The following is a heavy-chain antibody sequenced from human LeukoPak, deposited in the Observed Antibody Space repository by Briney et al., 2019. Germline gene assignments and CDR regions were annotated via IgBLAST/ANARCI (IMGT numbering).Heavy chain of an antibody. CDR2: IYCSGST. CDR1: GGSISSYY. V-gene: IGHV4-59*01. D-gene: IGHD2-8*01. Sequence: PSETLSLTCTVSGGSISSYYWSWIRQPPGKGLEWIGYIYCSGSTNYNPSLKSRVTISVDTSKNQFSLKLSSVTAADTAVYYCAREGDCTNGVCSDAFDIWGQGTMVTVSS. J-gene: IGHJ3*02. CDR3: AREGDCTNGVCSDAFDI.